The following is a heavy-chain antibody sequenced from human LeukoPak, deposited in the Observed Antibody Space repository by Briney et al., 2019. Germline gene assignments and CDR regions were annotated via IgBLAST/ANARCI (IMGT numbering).Heavy chain of an antibody. CDR3: ARGRVSSSTWYSTYYYFFYMDF. CDR2: IYYSGST. D-gene: IGHD4-11*01. J-gene: IGHJ6*03. Sequence: SETLSLTCTVSGGSISSYYWSWIRQPPGKGLEWIGYIYYSGSTNYSPSLKSRVTISLDTSKNQFSLKLSSVTAADTAVYFCARGRVSSSTWYSTYYYFFYMDFWGKGTTVTVSS. CDR1: GGSISSYY. V-gene: IGHV4-59*01.